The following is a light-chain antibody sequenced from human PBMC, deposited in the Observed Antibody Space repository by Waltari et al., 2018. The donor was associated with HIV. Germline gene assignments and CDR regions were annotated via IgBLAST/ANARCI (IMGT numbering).Light chain of an antibody. V-gene: IGKV1-5*03. Sequence: DSPMTQSPSTLSASVGDRVTITCRARRNIDNRMAWYQQKPGKVPTLLIYFASTLQRGVPWMFSGSGSGTEFTLTISSLQPDDFATYYCQGGNGYFGQGTKVEIK. CDR2: FAS. CDR1: RNIDNR. CDR3: QGGNGY. J-gene: IGKJ2*01.